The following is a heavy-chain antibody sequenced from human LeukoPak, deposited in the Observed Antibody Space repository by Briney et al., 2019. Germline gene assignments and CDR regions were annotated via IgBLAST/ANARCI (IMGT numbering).Heavy chain of an antibody. CDR2: IYPGDSDT. CDR3: ARQLDCSSTSCPAPFDY. J-gene: IGHJ4*02. D-gene: IGHD2-2*01. Sequence: GESLKISCQGSGYSFTSYWIGWVCQMPGKGLEWMGIIYPGDSDTRYSPSFQGQVTISADKSISTAYLQWSSLKASDTAMYYCARQLDCSSTSCPAPFDYWGQGTLVTVSS. V-gene: IGHV5-51*01. CDR1: GYSFTSYW.